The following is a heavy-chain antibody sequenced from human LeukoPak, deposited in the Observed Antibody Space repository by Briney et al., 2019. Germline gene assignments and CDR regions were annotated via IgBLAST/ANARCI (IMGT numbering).Heavy chain of an antibody. CDR1: GDFLSSRQW. J-gene: IGHJ4*02. CDR3: ARIVPSGWRQSDF. V-gene: IGHV4-4*02. D-gene: IGHD6-19*01. CDR2: VSLNGHT. Sequence: SETLSLTCAVSGDFLSSRQWWTWVRPSPGEGLEWIGEVSLNGHTNYNPSLKSRVTMSLDKSRSQFSLNLSTVTAADTAVYYCARIVPSGWRQSDFWGQGTLVTASS.